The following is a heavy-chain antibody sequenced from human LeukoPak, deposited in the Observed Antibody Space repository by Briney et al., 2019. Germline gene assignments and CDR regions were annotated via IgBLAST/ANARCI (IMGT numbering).Heavy chain of an antibody. J-gene: IGHJ4*02. CDR3: TTRISVADGNTEF. CDR1: GFTVSSNS. D-gene: IGHD6-19*01. CDR2: IYSDNT. Sequence: SLRLSCTVSGFTVSSNSMSWVRQAPGKGLEWVSFIYSDNTHYSDSVKGRFTISRDNSKNTLYLQMNSLRAEDTAVYYCTTRISVADGNTEFWGLGTLVTVSS. V-gene: IGHV3-53*01.